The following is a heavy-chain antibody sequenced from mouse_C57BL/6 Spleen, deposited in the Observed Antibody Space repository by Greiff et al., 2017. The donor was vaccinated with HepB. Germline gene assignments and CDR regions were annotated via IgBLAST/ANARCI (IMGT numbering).Heavy chain of an antibody. Sequence: EVMLVESGGGLVKPGGSLKLSCAASGFTFSSYAMSWVRQTPEKRLEWVATISDGGSYTYYPDNVKGRFTISRDNAKNNLYLQMSHLKSEDTAMYYCAREGGGYDAFAYWGQGTLVTVSA. CDR3: AREGGGYDAFAY. CDR1: GFTFSSYA. D-gene: IGHD2-2*01. CDR2: ISDGGSYT. V-gene: IGHV5-4*01. J-gene: IGHJ3*01.